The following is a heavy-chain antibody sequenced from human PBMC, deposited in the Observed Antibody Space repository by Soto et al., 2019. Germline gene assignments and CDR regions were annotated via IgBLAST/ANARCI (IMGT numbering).Heavy chain of an antibody. V-gene: IGHV1-2*02. J-gene: IGHJ1*01. Sequence: ASVKVSCKASGYTFTGYSMHWVRQAPGQGLEWMGWINPNSGGTNYAQKFQGRVIMTRDTSITTAYMELSRLRSDDTAVYYCARGADYCFQHWGQGTLVTVSS. CDR3: ARGADYCFQH. D-gene: IGHD4-17*01. CDR2: INPNSGGT. CDR1: GYTFTGYS.